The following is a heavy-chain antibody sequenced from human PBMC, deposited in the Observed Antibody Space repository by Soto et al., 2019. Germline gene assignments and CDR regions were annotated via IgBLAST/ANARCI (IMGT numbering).Heavy chain of an antibody. J-gene: IGHJ4*02. D-gene: IGHD3-9*01. CDR2: ISYDGGNK. V-gene: IGHV3-30*18. CDR1: GFTFSSYG. Sequence: QAGGSLRLSCAASGFTFSSYGMHWVRQAPGKGLEWVAVISYDGGNKYYADSVKGRFTISRDNSKNTLYLQMNSLRAEDTAVYYCAKDYRLRYFDWSFDYWGQGTLVTVSS. CDR3: AKDYRLRYFDWSFDY.